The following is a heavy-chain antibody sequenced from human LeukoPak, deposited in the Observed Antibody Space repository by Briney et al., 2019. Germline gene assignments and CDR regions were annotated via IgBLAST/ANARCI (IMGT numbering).Heavy chain of an antibody. J-gene: IGHJ4*01. CDR3: ARAGIVGAKVRGLNYFDY. D-gene: IGHD1-26*01. Sequence: SVKVSCKASGGTFSSYAISWVRQAPGQGLEWMGGIIPIFGTANYAQKFQGRVTITTDESTSTAYMELSSLRSEDTAVYYCARAGIVGAKVRGLNYFDYWGQEPWSPSPQ. V-gene: IGHV1-69*05. CDR2: IIPIFGTA. CDR1: GGTFSSYA.